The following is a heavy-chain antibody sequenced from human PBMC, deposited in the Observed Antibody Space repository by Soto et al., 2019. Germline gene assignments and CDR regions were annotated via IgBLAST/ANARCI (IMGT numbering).Heavy chain of an antibody. CDR1: GGSISSYY. Sequence: CTVSGGSISSYYWSWIRQPPGKGLEWIGYIYYSGSTNYNPSLKSRVTISVDTSKNQFSLKLSSVTAADTAVYYCARDSNDYGDYDLWGQGTLVTVSS. CDR2: IYYSGST. J-gene: IGHJ4*02. V-gene: IGHV4-59*01. D-gene: IGHD4-17*01. CDR3: ARDSNDYGDYDL.